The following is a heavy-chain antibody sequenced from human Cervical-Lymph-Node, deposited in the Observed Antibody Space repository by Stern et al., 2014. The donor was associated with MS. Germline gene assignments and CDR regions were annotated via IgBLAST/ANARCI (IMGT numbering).Heavy chain of an antibody. V-gene: IGHV1-2*02. D-gene: IGHD1-26*01. J-gene: IGHJ4*02. CDR2: INPNSGAT. CDR1: ENTFTGYY. Sequence: VQLVESGAEVKKPGASVKVTCKASENTFTGYYIHWVRQAPGQGLVWMGWINPNSGATNYAQRFQDRVSLTSDTSTTLAYMELDRLTSDDTAVYYCARISLGSGIDYWGQGSLVTVSS. CDR3: ARISLGSGIDY.